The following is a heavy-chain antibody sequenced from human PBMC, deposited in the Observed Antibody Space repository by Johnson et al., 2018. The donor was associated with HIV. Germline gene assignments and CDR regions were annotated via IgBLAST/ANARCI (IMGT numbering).Heavy chain of an antibody. Sequence: VLLVESGGGLVKPGGSLRLSCAASGFTFSDYYMSWIRQAPGKGLEWVSYISSSGSNIYKADSVKGRFTISRDNAKNSLFLQMNSLRAEDTALYYCARGSPNSPFDVFDIWGQGTMVTVSS. J-gene: IGHJ3*02. CDR3: ARGSPNSPFDVFDI. D-gene: IGHD2/OR15-2a*01. CDR1: GFTFSDYY. CDR2: ISSSGSNI. V-gene: IGHV3-11*01.